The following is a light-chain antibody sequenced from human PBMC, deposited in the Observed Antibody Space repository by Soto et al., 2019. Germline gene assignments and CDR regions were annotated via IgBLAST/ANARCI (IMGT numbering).Light chain of an antibody. CDR2: GAS. V-gene: IGKV3-15*01. J-gene: IGKJ3*01. Sequence: EIVMTQSPATLSVSPGERATLSCRASQSVSSNLAWYQQKPGQAPRLLMYGASNRATGIPARFSGSGSGTEFTLTISSLQSEDFAVYYCQQYNNWPRSFGHGTKVDIK. CDR3: QQYNNWPRS. CDR1: QSVSSN.